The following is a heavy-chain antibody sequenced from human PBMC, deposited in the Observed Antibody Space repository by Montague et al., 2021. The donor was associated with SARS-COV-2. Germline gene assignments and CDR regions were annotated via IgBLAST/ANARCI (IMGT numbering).Heavy chain of an antibody. D-gene: IGHD1-26*01. Sequence: SETRSLTCTVSGGSINGYYWSWIRQSPGKGLDWIGYIHYTGNTSYNPSLKGRVTISLDTSKSQFSLRLSSVTAADTAVYSCARLRTGSYVFDYWGQGTLVTVSS. CDR1: GGSINGYY. CDR2: IHYTGNT. J-gene: IGHJ4*02. V-gene: IGHV4-59*08. CDR3: ARLRTGSYVFDY.